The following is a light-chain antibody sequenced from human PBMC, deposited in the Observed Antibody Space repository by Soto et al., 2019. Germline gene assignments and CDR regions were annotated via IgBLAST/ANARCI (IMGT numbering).Light chain of an antibody. CDR1: GSDVGSYNR. CDR2: EVT. CDR3: TSYTSSYTWV. V-gene: IGLV2-18*02. Sequence: QSVLTQPPSVSGSPGQSVTISCTGTGSDVGSYNRVSWYQQPPGTAPKLLIYEVTTRPSGVPGRFSGSKSGNTASLTISGLQAEDEADYYCTSYTSSYTWVFGGGTKVTVL. J-gene: IGLJ3*02.